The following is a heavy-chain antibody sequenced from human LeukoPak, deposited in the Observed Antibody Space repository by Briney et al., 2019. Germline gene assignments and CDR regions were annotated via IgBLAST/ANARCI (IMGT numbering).Heavy chain of an antibody. J-gene: IGHJ6*03. D-gene: IGHD2-15*01. CDR2: IYYSGST. Sequence: SQTLSLTCTVSGGSISSGGYYWSWIRQHPGKGLEWIGYIYYSGSTYYNPALKSRVTISVDTSKNQFSLKLSSVTAADTAVYCCARARPHNCSRGSCYYPLLFWDYYYMDAWGKGTTVTVSS. CDR3: ARARPHNCSRGSCYYPLLFWDYYYMDA. V-gene: IGHV4-31*03. CDR1: GGSISSGGYY.